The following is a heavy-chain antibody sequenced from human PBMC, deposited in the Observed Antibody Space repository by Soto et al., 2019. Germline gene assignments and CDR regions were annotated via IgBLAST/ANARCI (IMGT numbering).Heavy chain of an antibody. Sequence: ASVKVSCKASGYTFTGYYMHWVRQAPGQGLEWMGWINPNSGGTNYAQKFQGRVTMTRDTSISTAYMELSRLRSDDTAVYYCAALDYYDSSGCYRSRNAFDIWGQGTMVTVSS. V-gene: IGHV1-2*02. CDR2: INPNSGGT. CDR3: AALDYYDSSGCYRSRNAFDI. CDR1: GYTFTGYY. J-gene: IGHJ3*02. D-gene: IGHD3-22*01.